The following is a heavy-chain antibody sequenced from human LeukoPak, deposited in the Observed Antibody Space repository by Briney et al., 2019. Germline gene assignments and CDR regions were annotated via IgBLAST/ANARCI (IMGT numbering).Heavy chain of an antibody. CDR3: ARREVVDTAMVGDF. CDR1: GGSISSGGYY. J-gene: IGHJ4*02. V-gene: IGHV4-39*07. CDR2: IDHSGSG. Sequence: SETLSLTCTVSGGSISSGGYYWSWLRQPPGKGLEWIGEIDHSGSGNYNPSLRSRATMSVDTSRNQFSLKVNSVTAADTAVYYCARREVVDTAMVGDFWGQGSLVTVSS. D-gene: IGHD5-18*01.